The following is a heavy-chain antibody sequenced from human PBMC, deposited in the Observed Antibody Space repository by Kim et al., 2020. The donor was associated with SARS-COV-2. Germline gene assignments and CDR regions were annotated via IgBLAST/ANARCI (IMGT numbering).Heavy chain of an antibody. CDR3: ANLYSSSGYYYYVMDV. V-gene: IGHV3-30*18. Sequence: GGSLRLSCAASGFTFSSYGMHWVRQAPGKGLEWVAVISYDGSNKYYADSVKGRFTISRDNSKNTLYLQMNSLRAEDTAVYYCANLYSSSGYYYYVMDVWG. D-gene: IGHD6-6*01. CDR2: ISYDGSNK. J-gene: IGHJ6*01. CDR1: GFTFSSYG.